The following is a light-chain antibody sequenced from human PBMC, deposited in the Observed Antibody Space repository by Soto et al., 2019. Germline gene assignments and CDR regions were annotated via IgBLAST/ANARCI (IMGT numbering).Light chain of an antibody. CDR1: SSDVGGYNY. Sequence: QSVLTQPASVSGSPGQSITISCTGTSSDVGGYNYVSWYQHHPGKAPKLMIYDVSKWPPGDSNRFSGSKSRNTASLTISGLPAEDEPDYYCNSYTSSSTPDVFVTGTKLTAL. CDR2: DVS. V-gene: IGLV2-14*03. CDR3: NSYTSSSTPDV. J-gene: IGLJ1*01.